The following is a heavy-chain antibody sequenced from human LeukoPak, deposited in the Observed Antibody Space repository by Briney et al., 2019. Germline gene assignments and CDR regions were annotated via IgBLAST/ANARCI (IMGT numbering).Heavy chain of an antibody. J-gene: IGHJ5*02. D-gene: IGHD6-13*01. V-gene: IGHV4-4*09. CDR2: IYTSGST. CDR3: ARESAIAAAGTPWDWFDP. CDR1: GGSISSYY. Sequence: PSETLSLTCTVSGGSISSYYWSWIRQPPGKGLEWIGYIYTSGSTNYNPSLKSRVTISVDTSKNQFSLKLSSVTAADTAVYYCARESAIAAAGTPWDWFDPWGQGTLVTVSS.